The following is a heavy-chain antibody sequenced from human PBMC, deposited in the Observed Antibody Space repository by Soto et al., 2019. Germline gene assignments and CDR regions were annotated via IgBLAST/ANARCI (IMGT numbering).Heavy chain of an antibody. V-gene: IGHV1-18*01. J-gene: IGHJ3*02. CDR1: GYTFTSYS. CDR2: ISAYNDNT. CDR3: SRESVVVPAKNAFDI. D-gene: IGHD2-2*01. Sequence: QVQLVQSGAEVKKPGASVKVACKASGYTFTSYSISLVRQAPGQGHELMGWISAYNDNTNYAQKLQGIVIMNTDTSTIKADMEMRRLRSDYTAVYYCSRESVVVPAKNAFDIWGQGTMVTVSS.